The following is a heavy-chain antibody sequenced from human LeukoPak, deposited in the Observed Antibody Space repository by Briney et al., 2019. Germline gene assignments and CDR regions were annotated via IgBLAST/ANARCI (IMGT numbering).Heavy chain of an antibody. J-gene: IGHJ4*02. V-gene: IGHV3-11*04. Sequence: GGSLRLSCAASGFTFSDYYMNWIRQAPGKGLECVSYISGSGGTIYYADSVKGRFTISRDNAKNLLYLQMNNLRAEDTAVYYCARDRADDDSSGYIYRDFAYWGQGNLVTVSP. D-gene: IGHD3-22*01. CDR2: ISGSGGTI. CDR3: ARDRADDDSSGYIYRDFAY. CDR1: GFTFSDYY.